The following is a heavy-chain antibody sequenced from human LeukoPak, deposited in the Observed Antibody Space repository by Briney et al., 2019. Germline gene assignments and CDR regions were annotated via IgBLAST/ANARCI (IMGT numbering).Heavy chain of an antibody. CDR3: ARRTYDSSGYLMAYYFDY. J-gene: IGHJ4*02. CDR2: ISSSGSTI. Sequence: GGSLRLSCAASGFTFSNYYMSWIRQAPGKGLEWVSYISSSGSTIYYADSVKGRFTISRDNAKNSLYLQMNSLRAEDTAVYYCARRTYDSSGYLMAYYFDYWGQGTLVTVSS. D-gene: IGHD3-22*01. CDR1: GFTFSNYY. V-gene: IGHV3-11*01.